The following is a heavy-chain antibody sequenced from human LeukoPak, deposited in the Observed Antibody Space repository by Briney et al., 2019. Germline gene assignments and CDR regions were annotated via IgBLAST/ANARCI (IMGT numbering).Heavy chain of an antibody. CDR2: IKQDGSEK. V-gene: IGHV3-7*03. J-gene: IGHJ6*02. CDR3: AKDREIILTGHGMDV. Sequence: PGGSLRLSCAASGFTFSNYWMSWVRQAPGKGLEWVANIKQDGSEKYYVDSVKGRFTISRDNAKNSLYLQMNSLRAEDTAVYYCAKDREIILTGHGMDVWGQGTTVTVSS. CDR1: GFTFSNYW. D-gene: IGHD3-9*01.